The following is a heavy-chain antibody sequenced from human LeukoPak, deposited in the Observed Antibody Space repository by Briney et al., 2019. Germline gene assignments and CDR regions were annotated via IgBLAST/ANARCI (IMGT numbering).Heavy chain of an antibody. J-gene: IGHJ6*02. Sequence: SETLSLTCTVSGGSISSGDYYWGWIRQPPGKGLEWIGSIYYSGSTFYNPSLKSRVTISVDTSKNQFSLKLSSVTAADTAVYYCARHRHSSSSYYYYGMDVWGQGTTVTVSS. V-gene: IGHV4-39*01. CDR1: GGSISSGDYY. CDR2: IYYSGST. CDR3: ARHRHSSSSYYYYGMDV. D-gene: IGHD6-6*01.